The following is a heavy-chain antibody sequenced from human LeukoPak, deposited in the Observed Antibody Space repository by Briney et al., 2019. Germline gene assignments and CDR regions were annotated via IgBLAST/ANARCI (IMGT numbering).Heavy chain of an antibody. CDR1: GITLSSYW. CDR3: ARELNYYQYMDV. J-gene: IGHJ6*03. CDR2: IKEDGIEK. Sequence: PGGSLRLSCAASGITLSSYWMGWVRQAPGKGLEWVANIKEDGIEKYYVDSVKGRFTISRDNAKNPLYLQMNSLRVEDTAVYYCARELNYYQYMDVWGKGTTVTVSS. V-gene: IGHV3-7*01.